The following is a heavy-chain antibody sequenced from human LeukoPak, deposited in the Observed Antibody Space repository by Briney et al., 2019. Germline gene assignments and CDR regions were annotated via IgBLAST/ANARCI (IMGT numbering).Heavy chain of an antibody. CDR1: GYTFTSYD. CDR2: MNANSGNT. D-gene: IGHD4-17*01. J-gene: IGHJ6*03. CDR3: AVGTVTTDYYYYYMDV. V-gene: IGHV1-8*01. Sequence: GASVKVSCKASGYTFTSYDIKWVGQATGQRLERMGWMNANSGNTGYVQKFQGRVTMTRNTSISTAYMELSSLRSEDTAVYYCAVGTVTTDYYYYYMDVWRKGTTVTVPS.